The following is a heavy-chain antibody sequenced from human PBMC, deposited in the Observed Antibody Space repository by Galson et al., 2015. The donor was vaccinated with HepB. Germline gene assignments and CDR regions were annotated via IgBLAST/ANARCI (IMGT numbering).Heavy chain of an antibody. D-gene: IGHD3-22*01. J-gene: IGHJ2*01. Sequence: SPRLSCAASGFNYNNHAMNWVRRAPGKVLEWVSGISGNGGSTIYADSVKGRFTISRDNSKNTLYLQMNSLRAEDTAVYYCAKIAYYDSNGYWLEDWYFDLWGRGTLVTVAS. V-gene: IGHV3-23*01. CDR3: AKIAYYDSNGYWLEDWYFDL. CDR2: ISGNGGST. CDR1: GFNYNNHA.